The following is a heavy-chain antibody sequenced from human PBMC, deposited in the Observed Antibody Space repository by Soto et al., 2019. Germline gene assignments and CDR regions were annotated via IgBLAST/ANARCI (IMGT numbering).Heavy chain of an antibody. CDR1: GGSISSGGYY. D-gene: IGHD5-18*01. V-gene: IGHV4-31*03. CDR3: ARSGYSYGPNPLLY. CDR2: IYYSGST. J-gene: IGHJ4*02. Sequence: SETLSLTCTVSGGSISSGGYYWSWIRQHPGKGLEWIGYIYYSGSTYHNPSLKSRVTISVDTSKSQFSLKLSSVTAADTAVYYCARSGYSYGPNPLLYWGQGTLVTVS.